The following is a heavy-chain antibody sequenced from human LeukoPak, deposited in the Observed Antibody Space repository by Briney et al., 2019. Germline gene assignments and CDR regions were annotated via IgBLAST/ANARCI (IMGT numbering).Heavy chain of an antibody. D-gene: IGHD2-15*01. Sequence: GESLKISCQGSGYTFTTYWIGWVRHVPGEGLEWMGIIYPGDSDTTYSPSFQGQVTFSADKSISTAYLQWRSLKASDTAMYYCARNSHSNGMDVWGQGTTVTVSS. CDR3: ARNSHSNGMDV. CDR1: GYTFTTYW. J-gene: IGHJ6*02. V-gene: IGHV5-51*01. CDR2: IYPGDSDT.